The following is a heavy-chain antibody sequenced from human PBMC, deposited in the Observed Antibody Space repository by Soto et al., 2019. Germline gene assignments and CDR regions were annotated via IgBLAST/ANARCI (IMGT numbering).Heavy chain of an antibody. CDR3: AKDFDIGGADYYFDY. Sequence: QVQLVESGGGVVQPGRSLRLSCAASGFTFTSYGMHWVRQAPGKGLEWVAVISDDGGDKHYADSVKGRFTISRDNSNNTLSLQMNSLRADDTAVYYCAKDFDIGGADYYFDYWGQGTLVTVSS. J-gene: IGHJ4*02. CDR1: GFTFTSYG. CDR2: ISDDGGDK. D-gene: IGHD1-26*01. V-gene: IGHV3-30*18.